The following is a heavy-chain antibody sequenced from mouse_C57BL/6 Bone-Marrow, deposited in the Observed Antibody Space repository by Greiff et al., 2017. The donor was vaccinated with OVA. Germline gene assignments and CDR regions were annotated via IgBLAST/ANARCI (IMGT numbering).Heavy chain of an antibody. CDR1: GYTFTSYW. CDR3: AREAWFLFDY. CDR2: IDPSVSYT. Sequence: QVQLQQPGAELVKPGASVKLSCKASGYTFTSYWMQWVKQRPGQGLEWIGEIDPSVSYTNYNQKFKGKATLTVDTSSSTAYMQLSSLTSEDSAVYYCAREAWFLFDYWGQGTTLTVSS. V-gene: IGHV1-50*01. D-gene: IGHD2-2*01. J-gene: IGHJ2*01.